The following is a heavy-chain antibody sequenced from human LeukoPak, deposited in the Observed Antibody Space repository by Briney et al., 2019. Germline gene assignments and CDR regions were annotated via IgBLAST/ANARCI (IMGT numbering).Heavy chain of an antibody. V-gene: IGHV4-4*07. D-gene: IGHD3-22*01. Sequence: SETLSLTCTVSGGSINNYYWSWIRRPAGKGLEWIGRIYSSGSSNYNPSLKSRVTMSVDTSKNQFSLRLTSVTAADTAVYYCAKDRYENSGYQNWFDPWGQGTLVTVSS. J-gene: IGHJ5*02. CDR2: IYSSGSS. CDR3: AKDRYENSGYQNWFDP. CDR1: GGSINNYY.